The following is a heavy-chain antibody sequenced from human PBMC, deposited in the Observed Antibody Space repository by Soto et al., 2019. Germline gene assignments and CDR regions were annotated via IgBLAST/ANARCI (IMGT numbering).Heavy chain of an antibody. J-gene: IGHJ4*02. CDR3: AKGVDYDILTGPYFDY. CDR1: EFTFSSYA. CDR2: ISGSGGGT. D-gene: IGHD3-9*01. Sequence: HPGGSLRLSCGASEFTFSSYAMSWVRQAPGKGLDWVSLISGSGGGTYYADSVKGRFTISRDNSKNTLYLQMNSLRAEDTAVYYCAKGVDYDILTGPYFDYWGQGTLVTISS. V-gene: IGHV3-23*01.